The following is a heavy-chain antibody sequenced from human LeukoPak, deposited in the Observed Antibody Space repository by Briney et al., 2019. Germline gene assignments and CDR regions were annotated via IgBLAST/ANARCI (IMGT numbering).Heavy chain of an antibody. CDR2: VSNDGSSK. CDR1: GFTFSRYP. D-gene: IGHD3-3*01. V-gene: IGHV3-30-3*01. Sequence: GTSLRLSCAASGFTFSRYPMHWVRQAPGKGLEWVAIVSNDGSSKYYADSVKGRFTISRDSSKNTLYLQMNSLRAEDTAVYYCARDGGSGTAWGQGTLVTVSS. J-gene: IGHJ5*02. CDR3: ARDGGSGTA.